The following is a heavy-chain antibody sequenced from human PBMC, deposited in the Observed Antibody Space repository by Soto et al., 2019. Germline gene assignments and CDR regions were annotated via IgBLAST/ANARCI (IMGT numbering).Heavy chain of an antibody. CDR1: GFNFSGYA. CDR3: ATRPFHFDY. J-gene: IGHJ4*02. Sequence: GGSLRLSCAGSGFNFSGYAMSWVRQAPEKGLEGVSSISNSGGTTYYADSVKGRFTISRDNSNSTLYLQMNSLRAEDTAVYYCATRPFHFDYWGQGTLVTVSS. CDR2: ISNSGGTT. V-gene: IGHV3-23*01.